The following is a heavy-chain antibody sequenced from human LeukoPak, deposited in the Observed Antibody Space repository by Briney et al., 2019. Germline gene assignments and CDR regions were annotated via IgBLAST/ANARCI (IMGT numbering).Heavy chain of an antibody. J-gene: IGHJ3*02. D-gene: IGHD3-16*01. Sequence: GGSLRLSCAASGYTFSSYNMNWVRQAPGKGLEWVSGFYGGGSTDYADSVKGRFTISRDNSKNTLYLQMNSLRAEDTAVYYCARVGAVGGVFRAFDIWGQGTMVTVSS. CDR1: GYTFSSYN. V-gene: IGHV3-66*01. CDR3: ARVGAVGGVFRAFDI. CDR2: FYGGGST.